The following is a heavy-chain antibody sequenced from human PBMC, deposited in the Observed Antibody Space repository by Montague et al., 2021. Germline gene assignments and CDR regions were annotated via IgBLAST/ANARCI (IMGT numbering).Heavy chain of an antibody. CDR1: GFTFSTSW. Sequence: SLRLSCAASGFTFSTSWMSWVRQAPGKGLEWVAHIRDDGGATYHXDSVKGRFTISRDNAKNSLYLRMSSLRAEDAAVYYCARYTYYYCDYWGQGTLVTVSS. D-gene: IGHD1-26*01. CDR3: ARYTYYYCDY. V-gene: IGHV3-7*05. J-gene: IGHJ4*02. CDR2: IRDDGGAT.